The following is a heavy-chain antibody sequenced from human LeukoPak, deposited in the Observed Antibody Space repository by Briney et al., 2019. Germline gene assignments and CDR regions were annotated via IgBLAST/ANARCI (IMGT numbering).Heavy chain of an antibody. V-gene: IGHV4-39*01. CDR3: ARHVVAAVTAFDI. D-gene: IGHD4-17*01. CDR2: IYYSGST. J-gene: IGHJ3*02. CDR1: GGSISSSSYY. Sequence: PSETLSLTCTVSGGSISSSSYYWGWIRQPPGKGLEWIGSIYYSGSTYYNPSLKSRVTISVDTSKNQFSLKLSSVTAADTAVYYCARHVVAAVTAFDIWGQGTMVTVSS.